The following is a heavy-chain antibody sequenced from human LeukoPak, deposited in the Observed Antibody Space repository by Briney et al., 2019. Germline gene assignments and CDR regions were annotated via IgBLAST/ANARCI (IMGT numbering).Heavy chain of an antibody. J-gene: IGHJ4*02. D-gene: IGHD6-13*01. CDR1: GSNFSSYG. CDR2: IDPGDSHA. CDR3: ARHGVGAGLAAAYI. Sequence: GESLKISCKGPGSNFSSYGIGGVRQMPGKGLEWMGLIDPGDSHAIYSPSFQGQVTISADNSISPAYLQWSILKASDTAMYYCARHGVGAGLAAAYIWGQGTLLTVSS. V-gene: IGHV5-51*01.